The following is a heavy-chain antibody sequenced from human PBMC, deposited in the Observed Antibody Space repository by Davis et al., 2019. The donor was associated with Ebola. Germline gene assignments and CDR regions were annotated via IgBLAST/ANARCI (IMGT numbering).Heavy chain of an antibody. CDR1: GYTFSTYA. D-gene: IGHD5-24*01. Sequence: PGGSLRLSCAASGYTFSTYAMTWVRQAPGKGLEWVSSISGSSGGSYYADSVKGRFAISRDNSKNTLYLQMNSLRAEDTAAYYCARGGIAVDGTSSHGLDVWGQGITVTVS. CDR2: ISGSSGGS. V-gene: IGHV3-23*01. CDR3: ARGGIAVDGTSSHGLDV. J-gene: IGHJ6*02.